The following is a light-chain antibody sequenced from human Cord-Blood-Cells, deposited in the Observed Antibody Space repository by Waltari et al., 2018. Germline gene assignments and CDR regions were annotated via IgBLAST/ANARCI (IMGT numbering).Light chain of an antibody. CDR1: QSVLYSSNNKNY. Sequence: DIVMTQSPDSLAVSLGERATINCKSSQSVLYSSNNKNYLAWYQQKPGQPPKLLIYWASTRESRVPDRFSGSWSGTDFTLTISSLQAEDVAVYYCQQYYSTPPTFGGGTKVEIK. V-gene: IGKV4-1*01. CDR2: WAS. CDR3: QQYYSTPPT. J-gene: IGKJ4*01.